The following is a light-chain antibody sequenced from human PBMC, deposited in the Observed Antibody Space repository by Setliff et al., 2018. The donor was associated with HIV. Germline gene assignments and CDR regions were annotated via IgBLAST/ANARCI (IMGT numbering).Light chain of an antibody. V-gene: IGLV2-14*03. J-gene: IGLJ1*01. CDR3: SSYTGSGTFV. CDR1: SNDVGGYNY. CDR2: DVS. Sequence: QPASVSGSPGQSITISCTGTSNDVGGYNYVAWYQEHPGKAPKLMIYDVSNRPSGVSNRFSGSKSGSTASLTISGLLAEDESDYYCSSYTGSGTFVFGGGTKVTVL.